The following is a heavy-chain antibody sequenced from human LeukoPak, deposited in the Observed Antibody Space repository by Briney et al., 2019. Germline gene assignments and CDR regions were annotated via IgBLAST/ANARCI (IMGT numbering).Heavy chain of an antibody. CDR1: GFIVSSNY. CDR2: IYSGGST. V-gene: IGHV3-53*01. Sequence: PGGSLRLSCAASGFIVSSNYMSWVRQAPGKGLEWVSTIYSGGSTYYADSVKGRFTISRDNPQNTLYLQMNSLRAEDTALYYCSRAATLAGPFDFWGQGTLVTVSA. D-gene: IGHD6-13*01. J-gene: IGHJ4*01. CDR3: SRAATLAGPFDF.